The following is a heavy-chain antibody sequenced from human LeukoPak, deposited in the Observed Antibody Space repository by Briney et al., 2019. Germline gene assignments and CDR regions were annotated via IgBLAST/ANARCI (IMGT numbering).Heavy chain of an antibody. D-gene: IGHD1-26*01. CDR2: ISYDGYNK. Sequence: PGGSLRLSCAVSGFTFSSNAMPWVRQAPGKGLEWVAVISYDGYNKYYADSVKGRFTISRDNSKNTLYVQMNSLRAEDTAVYYCAKALGLYSGSHKAFDYWGQGTLVTVSS. J-gene: IGHJ4*02. CDR3: AKALGLYSGSHKAFDY. V-gene: IGHV3-30-3*01. CDR1: GFTFSSNA.